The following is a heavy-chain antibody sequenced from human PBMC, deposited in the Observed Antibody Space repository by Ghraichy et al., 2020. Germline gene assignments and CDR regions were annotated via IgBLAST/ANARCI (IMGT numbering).Heavy chain of an antibody. CDR3: SRGFHKGSL. D-gene: IGHD2-15*01. V-gene: IGHV1-2*02. J-gene: IGHJ4*02. Sequence: ASVKVSCKASGYSFTAYAITWVRRAPGQGLEWMGWFDPNSGGTKYAQSFQGRVTMTGDTSITTAYMELSSLTLDDTGVYYCSRGFHKGSLWGQGTVVTVSS. CDR1: GYSFTAYA. CDR2: FDPNSGGT.